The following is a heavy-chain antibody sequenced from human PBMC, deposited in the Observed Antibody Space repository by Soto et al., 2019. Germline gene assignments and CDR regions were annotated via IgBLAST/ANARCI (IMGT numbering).Heavy chain of an antibody. D-gene: IGHD3-22*01. J-gene: IGHJ4*02. CDR3: ARSIVVVTSFDY. CDR2: IYYSGST. CDR1: GDSICSRSYY. Sequence: SETLSLTCTVSGDSICSRSYYWGWIRQPPGKGLEWIGSIYYSGSTNYNPSLKSRVTISVDTSKNQFSLKLSSVTAADTAVYYCARSIVVVTSFDYWGQGTLVTVSS. V-gene: IGHV4-39*07.